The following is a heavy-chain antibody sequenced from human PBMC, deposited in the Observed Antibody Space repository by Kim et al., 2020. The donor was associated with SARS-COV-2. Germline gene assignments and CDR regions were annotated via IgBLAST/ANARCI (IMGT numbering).Heavy chain of an antibody. V-gene: IGHV4-39*01. CDR1: GGSISSSSYY. J-gene: IGHJ4*02. Sequence: SETLSLTCTVSGGSISSSSYYWGWIRQPPGKGLEWIGSIYYSGSTYYNPSLKSRVTISVDTSKNQFSLKLSSVTAADTAVYYCASIAYSSGWDGLFDYWGQGTLVTVSS. CDR3: ASIAYSSGWDGLFDY. CDR2: IYYSGST. D-gene: IGHD6-19*01.